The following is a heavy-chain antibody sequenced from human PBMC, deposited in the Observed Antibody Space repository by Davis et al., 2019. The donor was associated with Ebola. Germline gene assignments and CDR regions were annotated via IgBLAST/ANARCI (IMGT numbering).Heavy chain of an antibody. J-gene: IGHJ4*02. CDR3: ARASFGYNSGWYADY. V-gene: IGHV1-69*04. D-gene: IGHD6-19*01. CDR1: GGAFSSYA. Sequence: SVKVSCKASGGAFSSYAISWVRQAPGQGLEWMGRIIPILGIANYAQKFQGRVTITADKSTSTAYMDLTSLRSDDTAVFYCARASFGYNSGWYADYWGPGSLVTVSS. CDR2: IIPILGIA.